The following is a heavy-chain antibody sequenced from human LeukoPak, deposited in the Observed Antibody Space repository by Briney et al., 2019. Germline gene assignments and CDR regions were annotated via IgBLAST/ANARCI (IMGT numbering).Heavy chain of an antibody. J-gene: IGHJ5*02. D-gene: IGHD3-22*01. CDR3: ARHGYYDSNWFDP. V-gene: IGHV5-51*01. CDR2: ISPDDSDT. CDR1: GYSFTNYW. Sequence: GESLKISCKGSGYSFTNYWIGWVRQMPGKGLEWMRIISPDDSDTRYSPSFQGQVTISADKSISTAYLQWSSLKASDTAMYYCARHGYYDSNWFDPWGQGTLVTVSS.